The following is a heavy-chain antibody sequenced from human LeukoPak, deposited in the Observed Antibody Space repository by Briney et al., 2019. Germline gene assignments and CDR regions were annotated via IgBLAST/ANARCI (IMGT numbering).Heavy chain of an antibody. J-gene: IGHJ4*02. CDR2: MNPNSGNT. CDR1: GYTFTSYD. D-gene: IGHD3-22*01. V-gene: IGHV1-8*01. Sequence: EASVKVSCKASGYTFTSYDINWVRQATGQGLEWMGWMNPNSGNTGYAQKFQGRVTMTRNTSISTAYMELSSLRSEDTAVYYCARDLAPIYYDSSGYYWDYWGQGTLVTVSS. CDR3: ARDLAPIYYDSSGYYWDY.